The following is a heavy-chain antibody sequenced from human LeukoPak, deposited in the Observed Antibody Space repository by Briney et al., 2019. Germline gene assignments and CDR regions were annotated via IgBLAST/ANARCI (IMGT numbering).Heavy chain of an antibody. D-gene: IGHD3-10*01. CDR1: GGSFSGYY. CDR3: ARGFRLSRKSPGIVRVTSAEDY. Sequence: PSETLSLTCAVYGGSFSGYYWSWIRQPPGKGLEWTGEINHSGSTNYNPSLKSRVTISVDTSKNQFSLKLSTVTAADTAVYYCARGFRLSRKSPGIVRVTSAEDYWGQGTLVTVSS. V-gene: IGHV4-34*01. J-gene: IGHJ4*02. CDR2: INHSGST.